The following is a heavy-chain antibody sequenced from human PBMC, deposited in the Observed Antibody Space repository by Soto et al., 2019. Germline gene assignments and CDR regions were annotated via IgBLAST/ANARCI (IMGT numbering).Heavy chain of an antibody. Sequence: EVQLVESGGGLVQPGGSLRLSCAASGFTFSSYSMNWVRQAPGKGLEWVSYISGSSSTIYYADSVKGRFTISRENAKNTLYLHMNSLRNADTAVYYCARDSDRSLLSPGYYYYGMDVWGQGTTVTVSS. V-gene: IGHV3-48*02. CDR2: ISGSSSTI. D-gene: IGHD3-22*01. J-gene: IGHJ6*02. CDR3: ARDSDRSLLSPGYYYYGMDV. CDR1: GFTFSSYS.